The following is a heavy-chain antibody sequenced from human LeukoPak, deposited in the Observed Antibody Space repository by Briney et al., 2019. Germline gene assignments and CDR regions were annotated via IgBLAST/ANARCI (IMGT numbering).Heavy chain of an antibody. V-gene: IGHV4-38-2*01. J-gene: IGHJ4*02. CDR1: NFSISTGYY. D-gene: IGHD6-6*01. CDR3: ASPSSSSSTYDY. CDR2: IYHSGST. Sequence: SETLSLTCDVSNFSISTGYYWGWIRQPPGKGLEWIGSIYHSGSTSYNPSLRGRVTVSVDTSKNQFSLKLTSVTAADTAVYYCASPSSSSSTYDYWGQGTLVTVSS.